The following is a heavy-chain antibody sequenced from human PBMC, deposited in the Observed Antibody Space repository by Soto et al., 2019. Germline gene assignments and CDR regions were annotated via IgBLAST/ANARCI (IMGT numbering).Heavy chain of an antibody. Sequence: SETLSLTCAVYGGSFSGYYWSWIRQPPGKGLEWIGEINHSGSTNYNPSLKSRVTISVDTSKNQFSLKLSSVTAADTAVYYCARGDDFWSGLNYYYYYMDVWSKGTTVTVSS. CDR2: INHSGST. D-gene: IGHD3-3*01. V-gene: IGHV4-34*01. CDR3: ARGDDFWSGLNYYYYYMDV. J-gene: IGHJ6*03. CDR1: GGSFSGYY.